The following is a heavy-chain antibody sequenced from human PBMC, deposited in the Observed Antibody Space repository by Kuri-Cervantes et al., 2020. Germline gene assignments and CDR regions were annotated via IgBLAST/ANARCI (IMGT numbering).Heavy chain of an antibody. CDR1: IGSFSSYF. Sequence: ESLKISCDVYIGSFSSYFWSWIRQSPGKGLEWIGEINHRGSTNYNPSLMGRVTISGDTSKKQFSLNLNSVTAADTAVYYCARDFSSGWTGEWFDPWGQGTLVTVSS. CDR3: ARDFSSGWTGEWFDP. J-gene: IGHJ5*02. V-gene: IGHV4-34*01. CDR2: INHRGST. D-gene: IGHD6-19*01.